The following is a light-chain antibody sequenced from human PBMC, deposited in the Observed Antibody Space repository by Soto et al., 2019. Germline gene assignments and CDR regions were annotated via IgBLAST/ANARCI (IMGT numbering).Light chain of an antibody. CDR3: QQRSSWRVT. CDR2: DAS. V-gene: IGKV3-11*01. Sequence: EIVMTQSPATLSVSPGERSTLSCSAGQSVSTFLAWYQQKPGQAPRLVVYDASKRATGIPARFSGSGSGTDFTITISSLEPEDFAVYYCQQRSSWRVTFGGGTKVDIK. J-gene: IGKJ4*01. CDR1: QSVSTF.